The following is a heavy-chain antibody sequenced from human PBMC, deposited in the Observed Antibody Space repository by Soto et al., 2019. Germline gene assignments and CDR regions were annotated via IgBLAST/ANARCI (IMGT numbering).Heavy chain of an antibody. D-gene: IGHD2-21*02. CDR1: RFTFSSYS. Sequence: EVQLVESGGGLVKPGGSLRLSCAASRFTFSSYSMNWVRQAPGKGLEWVSSISSSSSYIYYADSVKGRFTISRDNAKNSLYLQMNSLRAEDTAVYYCARDALAYCGGDCYSNWYFDLWGRGTLVTVSS. CDR3: ARDALAYCGGDCYSNWYFDL. J-gene: IGHJ2*01. V-gene: IGHV3-21*01. CDR2: ISSSSSYI.